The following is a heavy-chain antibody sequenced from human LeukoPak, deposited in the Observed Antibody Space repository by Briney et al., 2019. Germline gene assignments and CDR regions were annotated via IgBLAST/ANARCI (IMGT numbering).Heavy chain of an antibody. CDR3: AREVGIAVAGTFDY. CDR2: ISTTSSYI. CDR1: GFTFSSYT. Sequence: GGSLRLSCAASGFTFSSYTMNWVRQAPGKGLEWVSSISTTSSYIYYADSVKGRFTISRDNAKNSLYLQMNSLRAEDTAVYYCAREVGIAVAGTFDYWGQGTLVTDPS. V-gene: IGHV3-21*01. D-gene: IGHD6-19*01. J-gene: IGHJ4*02.